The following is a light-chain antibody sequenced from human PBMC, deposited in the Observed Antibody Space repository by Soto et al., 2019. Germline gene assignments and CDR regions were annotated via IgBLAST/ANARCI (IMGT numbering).Light chain of an antibody. CDR3: QQRSNWPWT. CDR2: DAS. CDR1: QSVSSY. V-gene: IGKV3-11*01. J-gene: IGKJ1*01. Sequence: EIVLTQSPATLPLSPGERATLSCRASQSVSSYLAWYQQKPGQAPRLLIYDASNRATGIPARFSGSGSGTDFTLTISSLEPEDFAVYYCQQRSNWPWTFGQGTK.